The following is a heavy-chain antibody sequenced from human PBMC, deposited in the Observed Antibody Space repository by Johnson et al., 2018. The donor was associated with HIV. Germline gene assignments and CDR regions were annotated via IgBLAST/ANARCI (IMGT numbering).Heavy chain of an antibody. CDR1: GFRFSSSW. V-gene: IGHV3-74*03. Sequence: MQLVESGGGLVQPGGSLRLSCTASGFRFSSSWMHWVRQAPGKGLVCVSRINSDGGSTAYADSVKGRFTISRENTKDTLSLQMNSLRAEDTGVYYCAKPQLLADDIFNFWGQGTMVIVSS. D-gene: IGHD6-19*01. CDR2: INSDGGST. CDR3: AKPQLLADDIFNF. J-gene: IGHJ3*01.